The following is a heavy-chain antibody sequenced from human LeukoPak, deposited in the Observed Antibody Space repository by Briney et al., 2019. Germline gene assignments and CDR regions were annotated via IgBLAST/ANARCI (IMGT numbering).Heavy chain of an antibody. CDR1: GGSISSSSYY. V-gene: IGHV4-39*01. CDR2: IYYSGST. Sequence: PSETLSLTCTVSGGSISSSSYYWGWIRQPPGKGLEWIGSIYYSGSTYYNPSLKSRVTISVDTSKNQFSLKLSSVTAADTAVYYCARHRGLRPRYYFDYWGQGTLVTVSS. D-gene: IGHD3-16*01. J-gene: IGHJ4*02. CDR3: ARHRGLRPRYYFDY.